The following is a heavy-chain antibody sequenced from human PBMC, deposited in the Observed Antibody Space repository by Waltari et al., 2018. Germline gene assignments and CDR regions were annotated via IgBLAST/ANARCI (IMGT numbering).Heavy chain of an antibody. J-gene: IGHJ4*02. D-gene: IGHD2-15*01. CDR1: GYTFTSYA. CDR2: MNPNSGNT. CDR3: ARGTPYCSGGSCSDY. V-gene: IGHV1-8*03. Sequence: QVQLVQSGAEVKKPGASVKVSCKASGYTFTSYAMHWVRQAPGQRLEWMGWMNPNSGNTGYAQKFQGRVTITRNTSISTAYMELSSLRSEDTAVYYCARGTPYCSGGSCSDYWGQGTLVTVSS.